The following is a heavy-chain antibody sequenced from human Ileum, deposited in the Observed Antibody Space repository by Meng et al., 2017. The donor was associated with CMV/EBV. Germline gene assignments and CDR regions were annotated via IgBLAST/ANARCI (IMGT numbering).Heavy chain of an antibody. D-gene: IGHD3-16*01. V-gene: IGHV4-39*01. CDR3: SRHASGDAYNPADY. J-gene: IGHJ4*02. CDR1: GGSIRSSGYC. Sequence: SETLSLTCTVSGGSIRSSGYCWGWIRQSPGKGLEWIGTICQSGNTYSNPSLGSRVAVSVDTSISRISLRLSSVTAADTALYFCSRHASGDAYNPADYWGQGTLVTVSS. CDR2: ICQSGNT.